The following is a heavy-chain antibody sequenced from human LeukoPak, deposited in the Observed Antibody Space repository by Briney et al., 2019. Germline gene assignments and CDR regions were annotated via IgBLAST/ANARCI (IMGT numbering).Heavy chain of an antibody. CDR2: IFHSGST. D-gene: IGHD3-10*01. Sequence: PSGTLSLTCTVSSGSIFSSNWWSWVRQPPGKGLEWIGQIFHSGSTSYSPSLKSRVTISVDTSKNQFSLKLMSVTAADTAVYYCARDSGTTGEVKFDPWGQGTLVTVSS. CDR3: ARDSGTTGEVKFDP. V-gene: IGHV4-4*02. J-gene: IGHJ5*02. CDR1: SGSIFSSNW.